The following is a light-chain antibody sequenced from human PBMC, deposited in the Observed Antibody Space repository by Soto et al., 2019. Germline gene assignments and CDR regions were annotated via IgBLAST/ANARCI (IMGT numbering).Light chain of an antibody. V-gene: IGKV3-20*01. J-gene: IGKJ2*01. CDR3: QHYDGSPRT. CDR2: GVY. CDR1: QGVTSIH. Sequence: ENVLTQSPGTVSLSPGERATLSCRASQGVTSIHLAWYQQKPGQAPRLLIYGVYNRATGIPDRFSGSGSGTDFTLTITRLEPEDSAVYFCQHYDGSPRTFGQGTKLEIK.